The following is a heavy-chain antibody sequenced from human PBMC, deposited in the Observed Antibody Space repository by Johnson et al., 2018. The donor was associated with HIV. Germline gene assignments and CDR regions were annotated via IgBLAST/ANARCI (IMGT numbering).Heavy chain of an antibody. Sequence: QVQLVESGGGVVQPGGSLRLSCAASGFTFSSYGLHWVRQAPGKGLQWVAFIRNDGSNKYYADSVKGRFTISRDNSKNTLYLQMNSLRAEDTAVYYCARGQQDMGAGAFDIWGQGTMVTVSP. CDR2: IRNDGSNK. V-gene: IGHV3-30*02. J-gene: IGHJ3*02. CDR1: GFTFSSYG. D-gene: IGHD3-16*01. CDR3: ARGQQDMGAGAFDI.